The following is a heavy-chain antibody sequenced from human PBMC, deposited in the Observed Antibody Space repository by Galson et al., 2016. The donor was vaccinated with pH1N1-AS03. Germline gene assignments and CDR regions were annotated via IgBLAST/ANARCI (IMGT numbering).Heavy chain of an antibody. CDR2: IYTGGGT. D-gene: IGHD5-24*01. CDR1: GLSVAKNY. J-gene: IGHJ4*02. Sequence: SLRLSCAVSGLSVAKNYMSWVRQAPGKGLEWVSSIYTGGGTFYTDSVRGRFSIFRDDSKNTLYRQMNSLRGADTAMYYCAGVASSSYSDGWVPFDYWGQGTLVTVTS. CDR3: AGVASSSYSDGWVPFDY. V-gene: IGHV3-53*01.